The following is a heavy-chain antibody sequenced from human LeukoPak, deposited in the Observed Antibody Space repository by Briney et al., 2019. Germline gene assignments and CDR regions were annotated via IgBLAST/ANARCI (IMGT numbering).Heavy chain of an antibody. CDR1: GYTFTRYG. J-gene: IGHJ5*02. V-gene: IGHV1-69*13. Sequence: SVKVSCKASGYTFTRYGISWVRQAPGQGLEWMGGIIPIFGTANYAQKFQGRVTITADESTSTAYMELSSLRSEDTAVYYCARDLGIAARLDNWFDPWGQGTLVTVSS. CDR2: IIPIFGTA. CDR3: ARDLGIAARLDNWFDP. D-gene: IGHD6-6*01.